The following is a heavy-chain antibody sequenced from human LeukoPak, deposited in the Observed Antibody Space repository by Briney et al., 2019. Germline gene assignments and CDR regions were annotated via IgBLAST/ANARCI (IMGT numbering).Heavy chain of an antibody. D-gene: IGHD3/OR15-3a*01. CDR1: GVTFSSSNSY. Sequence: DTLSLTCTVSGVTFSSSNSYWVWLPQPPGTGREWCGSIYYSGNNYYNASLKSQVSISIATYKNQCSLRITSVAGADWAVYYCARQTGSGLFILPGGQGTMVTVSS. CDR2: IYYSGNN. J-gene: IGHJ4*02. V-gene: IGHV4-39*01. CDR3: ARQTGSGLFILP.